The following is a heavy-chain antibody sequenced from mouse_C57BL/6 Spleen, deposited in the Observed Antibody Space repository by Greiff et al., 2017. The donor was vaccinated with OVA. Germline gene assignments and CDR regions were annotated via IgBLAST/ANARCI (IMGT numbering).Heavy chain of an antibody. V-gene: IGHV1-82*01. CDR1: GYAFSSSW. J-gene: IGHJ4*01. Sequence: VQVVESGPELVKPGASVKISCKASGYAFSSSWMNWVKQRPGKGLEWIGRIYPGDGDTNYNGKFKGKATLTADKSSSTAYMQLSSLTSEDSAVYFCARPDGYYRSYYAMDYWGQGTSVTVSS. D-gene: IGHD2-3*01. CDR2: IYPGDGDT. CDR3: ARPDGYYRSYYAMDY.